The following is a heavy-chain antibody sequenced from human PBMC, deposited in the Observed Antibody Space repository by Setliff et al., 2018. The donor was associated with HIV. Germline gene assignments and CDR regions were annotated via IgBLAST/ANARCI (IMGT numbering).Heavy chain of an antibody. CDR2: INPSGGST. D-gene: IGHD1-26*01. CDR1: GYTFTNFY. Sequence: ASVKVSCKASGYTFTNFYIHWVRQAPGQGLEWLGMINPSGGSTTYAQKFQGRVTMTRDTFTSTVYMDLSSLRSEDTAVYYCARGGHYSGSYLPRDYYMDVWGKGTSVTVSS. J-gene: IGHJ6*03. CDR3: ARGGHYSGSYLPRDYYMDV. V-gene: IGHV1-46*01.